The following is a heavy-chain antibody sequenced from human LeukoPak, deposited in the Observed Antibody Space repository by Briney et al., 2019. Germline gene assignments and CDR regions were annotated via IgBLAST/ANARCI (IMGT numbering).Heavy chain of an antibody. CDR3: ARGKFLHGMDV. J-gene: IGHJ6*02. V-gene: IGHV3-21*01. Sequence: GGSLRLSCAASGFTFSSYSMNWVRQAPGKGLEWVSSISSSSSYIYYADSVKGRFTISRDNSKNTLYLQMNSLRAEDTAVYYCARGKFLHGMDVWGQGTTVTVSS. CDR1: GFTFSSYS. CDR2: ISSSSSYI.